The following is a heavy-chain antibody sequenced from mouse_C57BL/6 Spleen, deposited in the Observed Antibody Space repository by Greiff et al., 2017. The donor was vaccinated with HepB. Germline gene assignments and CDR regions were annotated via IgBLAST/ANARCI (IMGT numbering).Heavy chain of an antibody. V-gene: IGHV1-69*01. CDR2: IDPSDSYT. J-gene: IGHJ1*03. Sequence: QVHVKQPGAELVMPGASVKLSCKASGYTFTSYWMHWVKQRPGQGLEWIGEIDPSDSYTNYNQKFKGKSTLTVDKSSSTAYMQLSSLTSEDSAVYYCARGYGSSYDWYFDVWGTGTTVTVSS. D-gene: IGHD1-1*01. CDR1: GYTFTSYW. CDR3: ARGYGSSYDWYFDV.